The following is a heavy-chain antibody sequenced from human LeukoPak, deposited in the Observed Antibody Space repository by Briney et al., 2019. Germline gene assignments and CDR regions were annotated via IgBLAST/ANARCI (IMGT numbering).Heavy chain of an antibody. CDR3: ARGDDSSGYSTFDI. Sequence: SETLSLTCTVSGGSISSYYWSWIRQPPGKGLEWIGYIYYSGSTNYNPSLKSRVTISVDTSRNQFSLKLSSVTAADTAVYYCARGDDSSGYSTFDIWGQGTMVTVSS. CDR2: IYYSGST. D-gene: IGHD3-22*01. CDR1: GGSISSYY. V-gene: IGHV4-59*08. J-gene: IGHJ3*02.